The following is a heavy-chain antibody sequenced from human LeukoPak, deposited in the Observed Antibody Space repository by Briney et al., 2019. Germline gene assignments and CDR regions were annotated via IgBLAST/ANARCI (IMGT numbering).Heavy chain of an antibody. J-gene: IGHJ4*02. D-gene: IGHD6-13*01. V-gene: IGHV3-23*01. CDR2: ISGSGGSA. CDR3: AKDRGRWYDFDY. Sequence: GGSLRLSCASSGFTFSSYAMSWVRQAPGKGLEWVSVISGSGGSAFYADSVKGRFTISRDNSKNTLYLQMNSLRAEDTAVYYCAKDRGRWYDFDYWGQGTLVTVSS. CDR1: GFTFSSYA.